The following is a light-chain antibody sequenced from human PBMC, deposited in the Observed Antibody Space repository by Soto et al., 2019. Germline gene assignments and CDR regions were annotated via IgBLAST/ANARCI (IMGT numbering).Light chain of an antibody. Sequence: IQFAQSPSSLSASVGDRVTITCRASQGISSDLVWYKQKRGKASKLLIYDGSSLESGVTSRFSGSGSGTDFTPTISSVQSEDFATYYCQQFNSYSRTLGQGTKVDNK. J-gene: IGKJ1*01. V-gene: IGKV1-13*02. CDR2: DGS. CDR3: QQFNSYSRT. CDR1: QGISSD.